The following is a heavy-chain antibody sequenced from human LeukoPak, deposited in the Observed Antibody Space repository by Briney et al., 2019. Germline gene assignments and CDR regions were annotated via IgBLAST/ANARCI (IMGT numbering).Heavy chain of an antibody. J-gene: IGHJ5*02. Sequence: PGGSLRLSSAASGFTFSSYAMSWVRKAPGKGLEWVSVIYSGGSTYYADSVKGRFTISRDNSKNTLYLQMNSLRAEDTAVYYCARVDYDYVWGSYEGWFDPWGQGTLVTVSS. CDR1: GFTFSSYA. CDR3: ARVDYDYVWGSYEGWFDP. CDR2: IYSGGST. V-gene: IGHV3-66*01. D-gene: IGHD3-16*01.